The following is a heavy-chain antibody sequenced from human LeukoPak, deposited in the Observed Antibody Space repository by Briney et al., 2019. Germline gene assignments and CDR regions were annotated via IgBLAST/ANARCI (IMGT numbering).Heavy chain of an antibody. CDR3: ARDGGEHDAFDI. V-gene: IGHV4-59*01. Sequence: PSETLSLTCTVSGGSISSYYWSWIRQPPGKGLEWIGYIYYSGSTNYNPSFKSRVTISVDTSKNQFSLKLSSVTAADTAVYYCARDGGEHDAFDIWGQGTMVTVSS. D-gene: IGHD4-23*01. CDR1: GGSISSYY. J-gene: IGHJ3*02. CDR2: IYYSGST.